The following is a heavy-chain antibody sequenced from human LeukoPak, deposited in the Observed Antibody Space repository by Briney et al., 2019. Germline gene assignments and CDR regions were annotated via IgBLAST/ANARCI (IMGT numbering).Heavy chain of an antibody. CDR3: AELGITMIGGV. J-gene: IGHJ6*04. D-gene: IGHD3-10*02. CDR1: GFTFSSYG. CDR2: TQYDGSNR. Sequence: GGSLRLSCAASGFTFSSYGMHWVRQAPGKGLEWVAFTQYDGSNRYYADSVKGRFNISRDNSKNTLYLQMNSLRAEDTAVYYCAELGITMIGGVWGKGTTVTISS. V-gene: IGHV3-30*02.